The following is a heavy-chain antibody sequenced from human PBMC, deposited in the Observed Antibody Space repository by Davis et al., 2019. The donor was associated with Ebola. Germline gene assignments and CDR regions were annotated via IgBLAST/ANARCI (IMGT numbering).Heavy chain of an antibody. CDR2: IIPILGIA. Sequence: SVTVSCKASGGTFSSYAISWVRQAPGQGLEWMGGIIPILGIANYAQKFQGRVTITADESTSTAYMELSSLRSEDTAMYYCARGRGNSWYYYYYMDVWGKGTTVTVSS. D-gene: IGHD5-18*01. J-gene: IGHJ6*03. CDR1: GGTFSSYA. V-gene: IGHV1-69*10. CDR3: ARGRGNSWYYYYYMDV.